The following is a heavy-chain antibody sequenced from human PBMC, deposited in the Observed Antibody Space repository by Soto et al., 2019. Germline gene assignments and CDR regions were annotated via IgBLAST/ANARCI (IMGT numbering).Heavy chain of an antibody. Sequence: ASVKVSCKASGYTFTGYYMHWVRQAPGQGLEWMGWINPNSGGTNYAQKFQGWVTMTRDTSISTAYMELSRLRSDDTAVYYCARGSSSSGEDYYYMDVWGKGTTVTVSS. CDR3: ARGSSSSGEDYYYMDV. CDR2: INPNSGGT. J-gene: IGHJ6*03. D-gene: IGHD6-6*01. V-gene: IGHV1-2*04. CDR1: GYTFTGYY.